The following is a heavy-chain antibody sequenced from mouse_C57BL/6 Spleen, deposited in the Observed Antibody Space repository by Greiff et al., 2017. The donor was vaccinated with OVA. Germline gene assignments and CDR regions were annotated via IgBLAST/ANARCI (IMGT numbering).Heavy chain of an antibody. J-gene: IGHJ4*01. V-gene: IGHV10-1*01. CDR3: VSHDHFLYAMDY. CDR2: IRSKSNNYAT. CDR1: GFSFNTYA. Sequence: EVQLVESGGGLVQPKGSLKLSCAASGFSFNTYAMNWVRQAPGKGLEWVARIRSKSNNYATYSADSVKDGITISMDDSVSMLSLHMADLKHENTSMYYGVSHDHFLYAMDYWGQGTSVTVSS.